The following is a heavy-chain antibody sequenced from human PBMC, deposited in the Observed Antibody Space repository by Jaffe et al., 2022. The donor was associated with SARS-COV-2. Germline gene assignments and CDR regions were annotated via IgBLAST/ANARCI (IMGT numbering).Heavy chain of an antibody. CDR1: GFTFSDYY. V-gene: IGHV3-11*01. CDR2: ISNTGSTL. D-gene: IGHD2-2*01. CDR3: ARHRGEVVGA. Sequence: QVQLVESGGGLVKPGGSLRLSCAASGFTFSDYYMNWIRQAPGKRLEWVSYISNTGSTLSYADSVKGRFTISRDNAKNSLYLQMNTLRVEDTAVYYCARHRGEVVGAWGQGTLVTVSS. J-gene: IGHJ4*02.